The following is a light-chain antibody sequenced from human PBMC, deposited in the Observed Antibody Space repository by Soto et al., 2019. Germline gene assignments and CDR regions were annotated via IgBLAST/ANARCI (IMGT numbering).Light chain of an antibody. CDR2: EVS. CDR3: SSYAGSNYDVL. Sequence: QSALTQPPSASGSPGQSVTISCTGTSSDVGTYIYVSWYQQHPGKAPKLIIYEVSKRPSGVPDRFSGSKSGNTSSLTVSGLQAEDEADYYCSSYAGSNYDVLFGGGTKLTV. CDR1: SSDVGTYIY. J-gene: IGLJ3*02. V-gene: IGLV2-8*01.